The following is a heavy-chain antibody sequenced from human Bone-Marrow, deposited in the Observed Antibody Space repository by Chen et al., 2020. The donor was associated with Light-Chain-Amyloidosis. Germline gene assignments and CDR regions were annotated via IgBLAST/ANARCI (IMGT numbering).Heavy chain of an antibody. CDR2: ISGSGGST. Sequence: EVQLLESGGGLVQPGGSLRLSCAASGFTFSSYAMSWVRQAPGKGLEWVSAISGSGGSTYYADSWKGRFTISRDNSKNTLYLQMNSLRAEDTAVYYCAKVLSAFDGSYNFDHWGRGNLVTVSS. CDR3: AKVLSAFDGSYNFDH. CDR1: GFTFSSYA. D-gene: IGHD3-10*01. V-gene: IGHV3-23*01. J-gene: IGHJ4*02.